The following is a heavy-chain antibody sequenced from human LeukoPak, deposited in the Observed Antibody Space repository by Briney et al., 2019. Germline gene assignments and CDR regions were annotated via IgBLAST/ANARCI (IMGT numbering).Heavy chain of an antibody. CDR3: ANDRAGINLVRGVITGVMDV. J-gene: IGHJ6*02. D-gene: IGHD3-10*01. V-gene: IGHV3-33*06. CDR2: IWHDGSNK. Sequence: GGSLRLSCVVSGFTFRNSGMHWVRQVPGKGLEWVAVIWHDGSNKDYRDSVKGRFTISRDNSKNTLYLQMNKLRDEDTGEYYCANDRAGINLVRGVITGVMDVWGQGTTVIVSS. CDR1: GFTFRNSG.